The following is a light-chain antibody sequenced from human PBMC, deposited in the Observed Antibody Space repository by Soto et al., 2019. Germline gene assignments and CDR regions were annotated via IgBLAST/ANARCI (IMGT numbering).Light chain of an antibody. J-gene: IGLJ2*01. V-gene: IGLV2-14*01. CDR1: SSDVGDYNY. CDR2: HVS. Sequence: QSALTQPASVSGSPGQSITISCTGTSSDVGDYNYVSWYQQHPGKAPKLMIYHVSNRPSGVSSRFSGSKSGNTASLTISGLQAEDEADYYCSSYTSSSALVLFGGGTKLTVL. CDR3: SSYTSSSALVL.